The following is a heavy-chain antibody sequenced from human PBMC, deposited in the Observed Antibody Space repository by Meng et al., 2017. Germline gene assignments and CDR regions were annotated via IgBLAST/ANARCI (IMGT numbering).Heavy chain of an antibody. D-gene: IGHD2-15*01. CDR2: VDPEDGET. CDR3: ATDRDRDRHFQH. CDR1: GYPFPDYY. Sequence: DVPQVQSGAEVKNSGATVKIACQGSGYPFPDYYMHWVQPVPGKGLEWMGLVDPEDGETIYAEKFQGRVTITADTSTDTAYMELSSLRSEDTAVYYCATDRDRDRHFQHWGQGTLVTVSS. J-gene: IGHJ1*01. V-gene: IGHV1-69-2*01.